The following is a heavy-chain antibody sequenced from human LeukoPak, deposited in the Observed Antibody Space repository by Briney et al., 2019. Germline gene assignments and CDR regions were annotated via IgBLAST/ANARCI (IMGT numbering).Heavy chain of an antibody. V-gene: IGHV4-34*01. D-gene: IGHD6-19*01. CDR2: INHSGST. CDR3: ARGGSGWYGVNAFDI. CDR1: GGSFSGYY. Sequence: SETLSLTCAVYGGSFSGYYWSWIRQPPGKGLEWIGEINHSGSTNYNPSLKSRVTISVDTPKNQFSLKLSSVTAADTAVYHCARGGSGWYGVNAFDIWGQGTMVTVSS. J-gene: IGHJ3*02.